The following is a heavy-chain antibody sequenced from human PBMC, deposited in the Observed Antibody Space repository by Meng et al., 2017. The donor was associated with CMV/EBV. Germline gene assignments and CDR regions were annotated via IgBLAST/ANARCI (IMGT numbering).Heavy chain of an antibody. V-gene: IGHV3-21*01. CDR3: VRDASYGGDL. Sequence: GESLKISCAASDFTFSCYVMNWGRQAPGKGLEWVSSISGSSTYIYYADSVKGRFTISRDNARKSLYLEMNSLRAEDTAVYYCVRDASYGGDLWGQGTLVTVSS. D-gene: IGHD3-10*01. J-gene: IGHJ5*02. CDR1: DFTFSCYV. CDR2: ISGSSTYI.